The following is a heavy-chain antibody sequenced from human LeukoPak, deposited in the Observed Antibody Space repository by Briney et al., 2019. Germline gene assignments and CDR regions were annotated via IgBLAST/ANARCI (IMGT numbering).Heavy chain of an antibody. D-gene: IGHD3-10*01. V-gene: IGHV1-18*01. CDR2: ISAYSGNT. CDR1: GYTFTSYG. CDR3: ARDRYYYGSGSYYKN. J-gene: IGHJ4*02. Sequence: ASVKVSCKASGYTFTSYGISWVRQAPGQGLEWMGWISAYSGNTNYAQKLQGRVTMTTDTSTSTAYMELRSLRSDDTAVYYCARDRYYYGSGSYYKNWGQGTLVTVSS.